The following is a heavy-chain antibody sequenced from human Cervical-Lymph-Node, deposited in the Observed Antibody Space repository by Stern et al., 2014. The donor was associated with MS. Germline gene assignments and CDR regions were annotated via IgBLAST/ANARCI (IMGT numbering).Heavy chain of an antibody. V-gene: IGHV3-30-3*01. CDR3: SRGLTR. CDR1: GLTLSKYT. Sequence: VQLVESEGGGVQPGKSLRLSCVASGLTLSKYTMHWVRQAPGKGLEWVAVISADGTNKYYADSVKGRFTISIDTSTNTLYLEMNGVRVNDTAVYFCSRGLTRWGQGTLVTVSS. CDR2: ISADGTNK. J-gene: IGHJ4*02. D-gene: IGHD3/OR15-3a*01.